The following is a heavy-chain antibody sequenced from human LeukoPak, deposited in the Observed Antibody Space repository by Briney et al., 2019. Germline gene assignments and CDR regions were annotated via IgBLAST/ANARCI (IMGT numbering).Heavy chain of an antibody. Sequence: PGGSLRLSCAASGFTFSGFGMNWVRQAPGKGLEWVSSISSSSSYIYYADSVKGRFTISRDNAKKSLYLQMNSLRAEDTAVYYCARDRYDEDGYNLLDYWGQGTLVTVSS. CDR3: ARDRYDEDGYNLLDY. D-gene: IGHD5-24*01. J-gene: IGHJ4*02. CDR1: GFTFSGFG. CDR2: ISSSSSYI. V-gene: IGHV3-21*01.